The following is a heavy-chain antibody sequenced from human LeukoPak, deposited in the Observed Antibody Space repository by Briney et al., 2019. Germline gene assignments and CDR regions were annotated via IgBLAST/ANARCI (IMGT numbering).Heavy chain of an antibody. CDR2: INPSGGST. D-gene: IGHD3-10*01. Sequence: GASVKVSCKASGYTFTSFDFNWVRQAPGQGLEWMGIINPSGGSTNYAQKFQGRVTMTRDTSISTAYMELSRLRSDDTAVYYCASEKKNLFHGSVGTFDYWGQGTLVTVSS. CDR3: ASEKKNLFHGSVGTFDY. V-gene: IGHV1-2*02. CDR1: GYTFTSFD. J-gene: IGHJ4*02.